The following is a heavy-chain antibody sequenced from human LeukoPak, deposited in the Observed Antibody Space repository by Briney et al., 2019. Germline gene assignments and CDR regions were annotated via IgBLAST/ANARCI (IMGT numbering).Heavy chain of an antibody. CDR3: ARGLSIAVAGTGWYFDY. CDR2: ISGSGGST. J-gene: IGHJ4*02. CDR1: GFTFSSYA. Sequence: GGSLRLSCAASGFTFSSYAMSWVRQAPGKGLEWVSAISGSGGSTYYADSVKGRFTISRDNSKNTLYLQMNSLRAEDTAVYYCARGLSIAVAGTGWYFDYWGQGTLVTVSS. V-gene: IGHV3-23*01. D-gene: IGHD6-19*01.